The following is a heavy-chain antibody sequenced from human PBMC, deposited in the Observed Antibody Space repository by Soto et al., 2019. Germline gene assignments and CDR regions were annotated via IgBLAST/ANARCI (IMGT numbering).Heavy chain of an antibody. V-gene: IGHV3-66*01. Sequence: ELQLVESGGGLVQPGGSLRLSCSASGFSGSINYLNWVRQAPGKGLEWVSVIYSGGTTHYADSVKGRFTISRDTSKNTLYLQMNSLRVEDTAVYYCAGDSTDGDFVDAFDVWGQGTMVTVSS. CDR2: IYSGGTT. J-gene: IGHJ3*01. CDR1: GFSGSINY. CDR3: AGDSTDGDFVDAFDV. D-gene: IGHD4-17*01.